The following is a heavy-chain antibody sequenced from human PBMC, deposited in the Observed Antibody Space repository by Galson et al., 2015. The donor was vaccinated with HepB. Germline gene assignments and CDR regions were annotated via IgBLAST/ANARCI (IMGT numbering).Heavy chain of an antibody. D-gene: IGHD3-22*01. V-gene: IGHV2-70*11. Sequence: PALVKPTQTLTLTCTFSGFSLSTSGMCVSWIRQPPGKALEWLARIDWDDDKYYSTSLKTRLTISKDTSKSQVVLTMTNMDPVDTATYYCARTRPDCYDSSGSGAFDIWGQGTMVTVSS. CDR1: GFSLSTSGMC. CDR3: ARTRPDCYDSSGSGAFDI. J-gene: IGHJ3*02. CDR2: IDWDDDK.